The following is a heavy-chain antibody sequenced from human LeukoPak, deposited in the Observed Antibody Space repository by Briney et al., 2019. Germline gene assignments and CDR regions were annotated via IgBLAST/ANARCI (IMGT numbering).Heavy chain of an antibody. Sequence: GGSLRLSCAASGFTFINYAMSWVRLAPGKGLEWVSVISGSGGSTHYADSVKGRFTISRDNSKNTLYLQMSSLRAEDTAVYYCAKESPVFDYWGQGTLVTVSS. CDR3: AKESPVFDY. V-gene: IGHV3-23*01. CDR2: ISGSGGST. CDR1: GFTFINYA. J-gene: IGHJ4*02.